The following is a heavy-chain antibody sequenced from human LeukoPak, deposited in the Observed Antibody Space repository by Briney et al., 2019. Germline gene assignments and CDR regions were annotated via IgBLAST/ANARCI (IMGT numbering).Heavy chain of an antibody. CDR3: GALYGGFDP. Sequence: GGALRLSCAASGFTFSSSWMSWVRQAPGKGLEWVANIKHDGSEKYYVEAVKGRFTISRDNAKNSLYLQMSSLRAADTAVYYCGALYGGFDPWGQGTLVTVSS. D-gene: IGHD4-17*01. V-gene: IGHV3-7*01. J-gene: IGHJ5*02. CDR2: IKHDGSEK. CDR1: GFTFSSSW.